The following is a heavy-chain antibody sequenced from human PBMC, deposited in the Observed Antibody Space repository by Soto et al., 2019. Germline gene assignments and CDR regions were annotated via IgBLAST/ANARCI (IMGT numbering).Heavy chain of an antibody. Sequence: QVQLVQSGAEVKKPGASVKVSCKVSGYSLNEISMHWVRQAPGKGLEWMGGFDLEDGEIIDAQKFQGRVTVTEDTSTDTAYMELSSLSSQDTAAYYCATIGATLEIWGQGTMVTVSS. D-gene: IGHD3-10*01. CDR1: GYSLNEIS. CDR2: FDLEDGEI. V-gene: IGHV1-24*01. J-gene: IGHJ3*02. CDR3: ATIGATLEI.